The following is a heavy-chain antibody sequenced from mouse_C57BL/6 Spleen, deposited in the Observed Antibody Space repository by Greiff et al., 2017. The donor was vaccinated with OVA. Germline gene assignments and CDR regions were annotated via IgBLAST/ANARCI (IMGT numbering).Heavy chain of an antibody. D-gene: IGHD3-2*01. CDR2: IDPSDSET. Sequence: QVQLQQPGAELVRPGSSVKLSCKASGYTFTSYWMHWVKQRPVQGLEWIGNIDPSDSETHYNQKFKDKATLTVDKSSSTAYMQLSSLTSEDSAVYVCDSDSDGWFAYWGQGTLVTVSA. J-gene: IGHJ3*01. CDR1: GYTFTSYW. V-gene: IGHV1-52*01. CDR3: DSDSDGWFAY.